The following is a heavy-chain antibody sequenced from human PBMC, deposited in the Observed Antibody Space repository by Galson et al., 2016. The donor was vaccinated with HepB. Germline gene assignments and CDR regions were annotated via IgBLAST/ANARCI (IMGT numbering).Heavy chain of an antibody. Sequence: SLRLSCAASGFTFSNYTMHWVRQAPGKGLEWVAVISYDGSNKYYADSVKGRFTISRDNSKNTLYLQMNSLRAEDTAVYYCAREVWLEVGVFDYWGQGTLVTVSS. J-gene: IGHJ4*02. D-gene: IGHD1-26*01. V-gene: IGHV3-30*04. CDR3: AREVWLEVGVFDY. CDR1: GFTFSNYT. CDR2: ISYDGSNK.